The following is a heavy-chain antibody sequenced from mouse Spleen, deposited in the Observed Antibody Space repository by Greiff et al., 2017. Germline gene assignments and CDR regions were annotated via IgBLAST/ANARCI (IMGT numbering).Heavy chain of an antibody. CDR1: GFTFSDYY. V-gene: IGHV5-12*02. Sequence: EVQRVESGGGLVQPGGSLKLSCATSGFTFSDYYMYWVRQTPEKRLEWVAYISNGGGSTYYPDTVKGRFTISRDNAKNTLYLQMSRLKSEDTAMYYCARQGYGNFFAYWGQGTLVTVSA. J-gene: IGHJ3*01. CDR3: ARQGYGNFFAY. D-gene: IGHD2-1*01. CDR2: ISNGGGST.